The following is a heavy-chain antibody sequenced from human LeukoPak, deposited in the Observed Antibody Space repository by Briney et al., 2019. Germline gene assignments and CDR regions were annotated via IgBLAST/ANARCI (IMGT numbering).Heavy chain of an antibody. CDR2: IYTSGST. V-gene: IGHV4-4*09. D-gene: IGHD3-22*01. CDR1: GGSISSHY. Sequence: SETLSLTCTVSGGSISSHYWSWIRQPPGKGLEWIGYIYTSGSTNYNPSLKSRVTISVDTSKNQFSLKLSSVTAADTAVYYCARHSIYYDSSGYYEYYFDYWGQGTLVTVSS. CDR3: ARHSIYYDSSGYYEYYFDY. J-gene: IGHJ4*02.